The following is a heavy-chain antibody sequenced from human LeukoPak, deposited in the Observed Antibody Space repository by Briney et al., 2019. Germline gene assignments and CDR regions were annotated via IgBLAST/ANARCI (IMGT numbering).Heavy chain of an antibody. J-gene: IGHJ4*02. V-gene: IGHV4-39*02. CDR2: IYYSGST. CDR1: DGSISISSYY. Sequence: SETLSLTCIVSDGSISISSYYWGWIRQPPGKGLEWIGTIYYSGSTYYNPSLRSRLTISADTSKNQFSLKLSSVTAADTAVYYCARDGLSPLDYWGQGTLVTVSS. CDR3: ARDGLSPLDY.